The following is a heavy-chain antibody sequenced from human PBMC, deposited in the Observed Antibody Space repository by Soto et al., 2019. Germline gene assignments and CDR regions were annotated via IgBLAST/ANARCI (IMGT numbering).Heavy chain of an antibody. CDR3: ARDRNGLYSGYDSLDN. V-gene: IGHV3-33*01. J-gene: IGHJ4*02. CDR1: GFTFSSYG. D-gene: IGHD5-12*01. Sequence: QVQLVESGGGVVQPGRSLRLSCAASGFTFSSYGMHWVRQAPGKGLEWVAVIWYDGSNKYYADSVKGRFTISRDNSKNTLYLQMNSLRAEDTAVYYCARDRNGLYSGYDSLDNWGQGTLVTVSS. CDR2: IWYDGSNK.